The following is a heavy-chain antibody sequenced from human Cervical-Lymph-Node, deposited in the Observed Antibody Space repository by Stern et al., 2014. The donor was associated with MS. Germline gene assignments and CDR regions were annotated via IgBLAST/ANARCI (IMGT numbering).Heavy chain of an antibody. CDR1: GDSISSDNW. CDR2: VYHIGSP. CDR3: VRNGFYSMDV. D-gene: IGHD2-15*01. V-gene: IGHV4-4*02. J-gene: IGHJ6*02. Sequence: QVQLQEAGPGLGKPSGTLAVTNAVSGDSISSDNWWNWVRQPPGKGLEWSGEVYHIGSPSYNPSLKSRFTISVDKSKNQFSLNLSSVTAADTAVYYCVRNGFYSMDVWGQGTTVTVSS.